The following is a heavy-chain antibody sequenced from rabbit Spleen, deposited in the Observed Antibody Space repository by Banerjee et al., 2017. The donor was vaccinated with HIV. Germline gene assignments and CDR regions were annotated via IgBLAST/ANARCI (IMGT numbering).Heavy chain of an antibody. CDR2: IYAAKGST. CDR1: GIDFTNYY. Sequence: QEQLEESGGDLVQPGGSLTLSCKASGIDFTNYYISWVRQAPGKGLEWIGIIYAAKGSTDYASWVNGRFTISSDNAQSTVDLKMTSLTAADTATYFCARAIVPWLGLTRLDLWGQGTLVTVS. J-gene: IGHJ3*01. V-gene: IGHV1S43*01. CDR3: ARAIVPWLGLTRLDL. D-gene: IGHD4-1*01.